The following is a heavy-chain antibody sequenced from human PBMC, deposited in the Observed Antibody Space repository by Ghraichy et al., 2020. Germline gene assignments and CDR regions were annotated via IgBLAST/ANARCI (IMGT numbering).Heavy chain of an antibody. D-gene: IGHD2-21*02. CDR2: IRYDGSNK. Sequence: GESLNISCAASGFTFSSYGMHWVRQAPGKGLEWVAFIRYDGSNKYYADSVKGRFTISRDNSKNTLYLQMNSLRAEDTAVYYCAKDGNCGGDCYQYYYYYYGMDVWGQGTTVTVSS. CDR1: GFTFSSYG. CDR3: AKDGNCGGDCYQYYYYYYGMDV. J-gene: IGHJ6*02. V-gene: IGHV3-30*02.